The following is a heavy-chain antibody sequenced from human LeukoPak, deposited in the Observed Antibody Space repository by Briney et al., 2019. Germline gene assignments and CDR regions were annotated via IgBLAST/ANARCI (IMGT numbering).Heavy chain of an antibody. CDR1: GYTLTELS. CDR3: ARDKGDTAMTLDY. J-gene: IGHJ4*02. D-gene: IGHD5-18*01. Sequence: ASVKVSCKVSGYTLTELSMHWVRQAPRKGLEWMGGFDPEDGETIYAQKFQGRVTITADKSTSTAYMELSSLRSEDTAVYYCARDKGDTAMTLDYWGQGTLVTVSS. CDR2: FDPEDGET. V-gene: IGHV1-24*01.